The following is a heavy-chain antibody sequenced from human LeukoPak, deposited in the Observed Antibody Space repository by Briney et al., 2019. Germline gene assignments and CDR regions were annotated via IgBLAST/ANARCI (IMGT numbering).Heavy chain of an antibody. CDR1: GGSISSSSYY. J-gene: IGHJ4*02. V-gene: IGHV4-39*01. D-gene: IGHD6-19*01. Sequence: SETLSLTCTVSGGSISSSSYYWGWIRQPPGKGLEWIGSIYYSGSTYYNPSLRSRVTISVDTSKNQFSLKLSSVTAADTAVYYCARHAVAGTGVDYWGQGTLVTVSS. CDR2: IYYSGST. CDR3: ARHAVAGTGVDY.